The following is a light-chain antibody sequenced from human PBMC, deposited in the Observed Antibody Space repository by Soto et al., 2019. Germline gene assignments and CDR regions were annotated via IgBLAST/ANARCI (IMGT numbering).Light chain of an antibody. CDR1: QSVSSS. Sequence: EIVMTQSPATLSVSPGERATLSCRASQSVSSSLAWYQQKPGQAPRLLIYGASTRATGIPARFSGSGSGTVFTLTISSLQSEDFAGYYCQQYNNWWAFGQGTKVEIK. J-gene: IGKJ1*01. CDR2: GAS. V-gene: IGKV3-15*01. CDR3: QQYNNWWA.